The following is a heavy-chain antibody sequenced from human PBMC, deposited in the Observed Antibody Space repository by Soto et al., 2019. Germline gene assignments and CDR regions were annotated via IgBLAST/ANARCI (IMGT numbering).Heavy chain of an antibody. Sequence: EVQLLESGGGLVQPGGSLRLSCAASGFSFSAYAMNWVRQAPGKGLQWVSGLVGNGGDKTYADSVRGRFTVSRDNSMNTLYLQMNNLRDEDTAVYYCVKDLIANNGVWEAFDMWGRGTKVTVSS. CDR1: GFSFSAYA. CDR3: VKDLIANNGVWEAFDM. D-gene: IGHD2-8*01. V-gene: IGHV3-23*01. J-gene: IGHJ3*02. CDR2: LVGNGGDK.